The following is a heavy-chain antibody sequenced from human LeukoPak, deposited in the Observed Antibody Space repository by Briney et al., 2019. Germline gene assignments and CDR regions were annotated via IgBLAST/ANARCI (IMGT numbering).Heavy chain of an antibody. CDR3: ARLYSSSWYPRMSYFQH. V-gene: IGHV1-2*02. Sequence: GASVKVSCKASGYTFTGYYMHWVRQAPGQGLEWMGWINPNSGGTNYAQKFQGRVTMTRDTSISTAYMELSRLRSDDTAVYHCARLYSSSWYPRMSYFQHWGQGTLVTVSS. D-gene: IGHD6-13*01. J-gene: IGHJ1*01. CDR2: INPNSGGT. CDR1: GYTFTGYY.